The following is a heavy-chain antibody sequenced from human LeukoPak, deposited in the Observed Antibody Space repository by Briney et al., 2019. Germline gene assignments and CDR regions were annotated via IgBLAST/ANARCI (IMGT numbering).Heavy chain of an antibody. Sequence: PSETLSLACTVSGGSISSSSYYWGWIRQPPGKGLEWIGSIYYSGSTYYNPSLKSRVTISVDTSKNQFSLKLSSVTAADTAVYYCARRPPLYDSSGTNWGQGTLVTVSS. CDR3: ARRPPLYDSSGTN. J-gene: IGHJ4*02. D-gene: IGHD3-22*01. CDR1: GGSISSSSYY. CDR2: IYYSGST. V-gene: IGHV4-39*01.